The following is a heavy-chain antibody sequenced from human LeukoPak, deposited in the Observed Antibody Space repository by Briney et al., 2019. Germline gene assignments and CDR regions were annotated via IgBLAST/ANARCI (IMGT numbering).Heavy chain of an antibody. CDR1: GFTFSNYA. V-gene: IGHV3-23*01. CDR2: SGSGANT. D-gene: IGHD6-6*01. CDR3: ARDKGTSYLSSFDY. Sequence: QAGGSLRLSCAASGFTFSNYAMSWVCQAPGKGLEWVISGSGANTYYADSVKGRFSISRDNSKNTLYLQMNSLRAADTAVYYCARDKGTSYLSSFDYWGQGTLVTVSS. J-gene: IGHJ4*02.